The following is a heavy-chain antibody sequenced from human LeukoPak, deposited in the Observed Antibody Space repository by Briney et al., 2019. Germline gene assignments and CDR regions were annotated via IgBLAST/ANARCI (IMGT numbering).Heavy chain of an antibody. CDR3: AKDTTPRYGDPFDY. J-gene: IGHJ4*02. CDR2: IWYDGSNK. CDR1: GFTFSNYG. V-gene: IGHV3-33*06. D-gene: IGHD4-17*01. Sequence: GGSLRLSCAASGFTFSNYGMHWVRQAPGKGLEWVAVIWYDGSNKYYADSVKGRFTISRDNSKNTLYLQMNSLRAEDTAVYYCAKDTTPRYGDPFDYWGQGTLVTVSS.